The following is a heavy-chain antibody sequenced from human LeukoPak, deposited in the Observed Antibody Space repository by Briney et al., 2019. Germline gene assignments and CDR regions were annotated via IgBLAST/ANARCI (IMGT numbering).Heavy chain of an antibody. CDR3: ARGIVGATPFDP. D-gene: IGHD1-26*01. CDR1: GGSISSYY. Sequence: TSETLSLTCTVSGGSISSYYWSWIRQPPGKGLEWIGYIYYSGSTNYNPSLKSRVTISVDTSKNQFSLKLSSVTAADTAVYYCARGIVGATPFDPWGQGTLVTVSS. V-gene: IGHV4-59*08. J-gene: IGHJ5*02. CDR2: IYYSGST.